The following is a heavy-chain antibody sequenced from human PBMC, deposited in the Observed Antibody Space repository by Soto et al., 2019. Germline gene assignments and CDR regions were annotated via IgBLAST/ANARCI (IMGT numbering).Heavy chain of an antibody. CDR1: GCVFDMYW. Sequence: PGGSLRLSCAASGCVFDMYWMHWVRQTQGKGPEWVSGISDDGARTDYADSVKGRFTISRDNAKNSLYLQMNSLRAEDTAVYYCTRGPRPSSVGTGAXWGLGALVTVSX. CDR2: ISDDGART. J-gene: IGHJ4*02. D-gene: IGHD3-10*01. CDR3: TRGPRPSSVGTGAX. V-gene: IGHV3-74*01.